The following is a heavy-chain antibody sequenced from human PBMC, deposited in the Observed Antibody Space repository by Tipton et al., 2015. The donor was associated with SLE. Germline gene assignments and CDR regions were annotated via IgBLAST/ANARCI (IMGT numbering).Heavy chain of an antibody. D-gene: IGHD1-1*01. CDR2: IYHSGST. CDR3: SRGFFFIPTWTQDAFDI. V-gene: IGHV4-38-2*01. CDR1: GYSISTGYY. J-gene: IGHJ3*02. Sequence: TLSLTCAVSGYSISTGYYWGWIRQPPGKGLEWIASIYHSGSTYYNPSLKSRVTISLDTSKNHFSLKMNSVTAADTAIYYWSRGFFFIPTWTQDAFDISGQGTLVTVSS.